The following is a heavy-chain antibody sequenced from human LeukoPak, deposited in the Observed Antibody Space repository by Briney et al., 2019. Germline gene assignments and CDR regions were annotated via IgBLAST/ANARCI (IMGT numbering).Heavy chain of an antibody. CDR2: TFPAESDT. D-gene: IGHD1-1*01. V-gene: IGHV5-51*01. CDR1: GYTFTDFW. CDR3: ARLPPKTTPLDY. J-gene: IGHJ4*02. Sequence: GESLKISCKGSGYTFTDFWIGWVRQVPGKGLEWMGATFPAESDTRYSPSFQGQVTIPADTSISTAYLQWSSLKSSDTAMYYCARLPPKTTPLDYWGQGTLVTVSS.